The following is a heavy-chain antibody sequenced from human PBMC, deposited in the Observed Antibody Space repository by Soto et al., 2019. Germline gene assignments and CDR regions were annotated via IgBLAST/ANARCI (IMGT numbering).Heavy chain of an antibody. CDR1: GGSISSGGYY. D-gene: IGHD3-22*01. V-gene: IGHV4-31*03. CDR3: ARDADDSCGYWVY. J-gene: IGHJ4*02. CDR2: IYYSGST. Sequence: QVQLQESGPGLVKPSQTLSLTCTVSGGSISSGGYYWSWIRQHPGKGLEWIGYIYYSGSTYYNPSLHTRVTKSVDTSKNPFSLKLSAVTAADTAVYYCARDADDSCGYWVYWGQGTLVTVSS.